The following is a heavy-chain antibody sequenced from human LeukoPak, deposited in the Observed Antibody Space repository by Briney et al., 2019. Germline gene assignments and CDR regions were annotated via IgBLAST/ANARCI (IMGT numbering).Heavy chain of an antibody. CDR1: GYTFHSYE. D-gene: IGHD1-26*01. V-gene: IGHV1-18*01. CDR2: ISTHNGNR. Sequence: ASVKVSCKASGYTFHSYEISWVRQAPGQGLEWMGWISTHNGNRIYTQKFQGRVILTTDTSTSTAYMELRSLVSDDTAVYCCARVVGASPGNAFDIWGQGPMVTVSS. CDR3: ARVVGASPGNAFDI. J-gene: IGHJ3*02.